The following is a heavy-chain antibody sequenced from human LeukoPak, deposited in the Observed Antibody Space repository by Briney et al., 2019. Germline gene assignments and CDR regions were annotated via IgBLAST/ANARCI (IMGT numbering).Heavy chain of an antibody. CDR3: ARQTAMGRSGDY. J-gene: IGHJ4*02. CDR2: IDPNDTET. Sequence: GESLKISCKASGYSFPNYWIGWVRQMPGKGLEWMGIIDPNDTETRYTPSFQGQVTISADESLSTAYLQWNSLKASDTAMYYCARQTAMGRSGDYWGQGTLLTVSS. CDR1: GYSFPNYW. D-gene: IGHD5-18*01. V-gene: IGHV5-51*01.